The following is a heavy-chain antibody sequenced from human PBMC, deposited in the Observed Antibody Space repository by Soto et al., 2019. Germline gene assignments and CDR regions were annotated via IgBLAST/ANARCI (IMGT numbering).Heavy chain of an antibody. CDR3: ARDRDYYGSGSYLYYYYGMDV. J-gene: IGHJ6*02. D-gene: IGHD3-10*01. Sequence: VQLVESGGGVVQPGRSLRLSCAASGFTFSSYAMHWVRQAPGKGLEWVAVISYDGSNKYYADSVKGRFTISRDNSKNTLYLQMNSLRAEDTAVYYCARDRDYYGSGSYLYYYYGMDVWGQGTTVTVSS. CDR2: ISYDGSNK. CDR1: GFTFSSYA. V-gene: IGHV3-30-3*01.